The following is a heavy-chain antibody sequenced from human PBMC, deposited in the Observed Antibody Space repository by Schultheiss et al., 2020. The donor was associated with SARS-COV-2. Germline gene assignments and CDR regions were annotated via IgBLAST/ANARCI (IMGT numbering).Heavy chain of an antibody. Sequence: GGSLRLSCAASGFTFSSYAMSWVRQAPGKGLEWVSAISGSGGSTYYADSVKGRFTISRDNSKNTLYLQMNSLRAEDTAVYYCARGFPMTTASSWFDPWGQGTLVTVSS. CDR3: ARGFPMTTASSWFDP. V-gene: IGHV3-23*01. D-gene: IGHD4-17*01. J-gene: IGHJ5*02. CDR1: GFTFSSYA. CDR2: ISGSGGST.